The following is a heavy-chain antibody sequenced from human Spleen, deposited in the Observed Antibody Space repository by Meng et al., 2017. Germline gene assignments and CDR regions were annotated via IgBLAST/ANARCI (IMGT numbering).Heavy chain of an antibody. V-gene: IGHV4-61*02. Sequence: SETLSLTCTVSGGSISSGSYYWSWIRQPAGKGLEWIGRIYTSGSTNYNPSLKSRVTISADTSKNQFSLKLSSVTAADTAVYYCATDGSGTFDYWGQGTLVTVSS. CDR2: IYTSGST. D-gene: IGHD3-10*01. CDR3: ATDGSGTFDY. J-gene: IGHJ4*02. CDR1: GGSISSGSYY.